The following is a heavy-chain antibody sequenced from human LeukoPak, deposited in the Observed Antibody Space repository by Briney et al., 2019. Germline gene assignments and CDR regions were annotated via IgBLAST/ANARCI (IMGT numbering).Heavy chain of an antibody. V-gene: IGHV3-33*01. J-gene: IGHJ4*02. CDR3: ARDGGGGYYDY. D-gene: IGHD3-16*01. CDR2: IWYDGSNK. CDR1: GFTFSSYG. Sequence: GGSLRLSCATSGFTFSSYGMHWVRQAPGKGLEWVAVIWYDGSNKYYAESVKGRFTISRDNSKNTLYLQMNSLRAEDTAVYYWARDGGGGYYDYGGQGTLVTVSS.